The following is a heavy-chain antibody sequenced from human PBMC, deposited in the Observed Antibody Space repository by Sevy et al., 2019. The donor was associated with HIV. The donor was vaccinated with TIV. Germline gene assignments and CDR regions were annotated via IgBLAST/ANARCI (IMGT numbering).Heavy chain of an antibody. CDR3: ASDLLELRNQNGDY. J-gene: IGHJ4*02. CDR1: GFTFSYYT. D-gene: IGHD1-7*01. V-gene: IGHV3-21*01. CDR2: ISSSSSYI. Sequence: GGSLRLSCAASGFTFSYYTMNWVRQAPGKGLEWVSSISSSSSYIYYADSVKGRFTISRDNAKNSLYLQMNSLRAEDTAVYYCASDLLELRNQNGDYWGQGTLVTVSS.